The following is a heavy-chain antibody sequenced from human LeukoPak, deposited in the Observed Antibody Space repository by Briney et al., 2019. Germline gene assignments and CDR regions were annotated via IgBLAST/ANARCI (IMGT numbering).Heavy chain of an antibody. J-gene: IGHJ4*02. D-gene: IGHD6-19*01. CDR2: IYSGGST. CDR3: ARGGQWLVPYYFDY. Sequence: GGSLRLSCATSGFTVSSNYMSWVRQAPGKGLEWVSVIYSGGSTYYADSVKGRFTISRDNSKNTLYLQMGSLRAEDTAVYYCARGGQWLVPYYFDYWGQGTLVTVSS. CDR1: GFTVSSNY. V-gene: IGHV3-53*05.